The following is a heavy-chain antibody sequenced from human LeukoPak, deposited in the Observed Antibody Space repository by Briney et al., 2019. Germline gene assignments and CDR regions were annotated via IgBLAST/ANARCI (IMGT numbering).Heavy chain of an antibody. Sequence: GGSLRLSCAASAITFSSYEMYWVRQAPGKGLEWVSHISSTGSTMYYADSVKGRFTISRDNAKNSLYLQMNSLRAEDTAVYYCARSPGWLQSTFDFWGQGTPVTVSS. V-gene: IGHV3-48*03. D-gene: IGHD5-24*01. CDR1: AITFSSYE. CDR2: ISSTGSTM. J-gene: IGHJ4*02. CDR3: ARSPGWLQSTFDF.